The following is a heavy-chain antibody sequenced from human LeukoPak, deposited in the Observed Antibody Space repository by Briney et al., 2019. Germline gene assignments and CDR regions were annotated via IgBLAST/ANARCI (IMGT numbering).Heavy chain of an antibody. Sequence: RTSETLSLTCAVYGGSFSDYYWNWIRQPPGKGLEWIGEINHSGSTNYNPSLKSRVTISVDTSKNQFSLKLSSVTAADTAVYYCARVSRSDWYFDLWGRGTLVTVSS. CDR2: INHSGST. J-gene: IGHJ2*01. CDR3: ARVSRSDWYFDL. CDR1: GGSFSDYY. V-gene: IGHV4-34*01.